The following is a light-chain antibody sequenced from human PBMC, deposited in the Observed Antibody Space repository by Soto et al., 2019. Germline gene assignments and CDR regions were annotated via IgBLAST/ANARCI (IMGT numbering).Light chain of an antibody. CDR3: QQSYSTPGT. Sequence: DIQMTQSPSSLSASVGDRVTITCRASQSISSYLNWYQQKPGKAPKLLIYAASSLQSGVPSRFRGSGSGTDFTLTISSLQPEAFATYYCQQSYSTPGTFRQGTRLEIK. CDR2: AAS. J-gene: IGKJ5*01. V-gene: IGKV1-39*01. CDR1: QSISSY.